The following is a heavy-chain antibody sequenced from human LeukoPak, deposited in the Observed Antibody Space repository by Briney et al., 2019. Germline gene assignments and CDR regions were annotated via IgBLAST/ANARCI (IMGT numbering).Heavy chain of an antibody. CDR3: ARIVHPHYYYDSSGYRQNWFDP. CDR1: GYTFTGYY. D-gene: IGHD3-22*01. V-gene: IGHV1-2*02. J-gene: IGHJ5*02. CDR2: INPNSGGT. Sequence: ASAKVSCKASGYTFTGYYMHWVRQAPGQGLEWMGWINPNSGGTNYAQKFQGRVTMTRDTSISTAYMELSRLRSDDTAVYYCARIVHPHYYYDSSGYRQNWFDPWGQGTLVTVSS.